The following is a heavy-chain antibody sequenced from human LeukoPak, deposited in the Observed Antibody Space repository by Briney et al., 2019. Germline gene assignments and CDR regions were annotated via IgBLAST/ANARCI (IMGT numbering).Heavy chain of an antibody. CDR2: IRYDGSNK. V-gene: IGHV3-30*02. D-gene: IGHD6-13*01. CDR1: GFTFSSYG. Sequence: GWSLRLSCAASGFTFSSYGMHWVRQAPGKGLEWVAFIRYDGSNKYYADSVKGRFTISRDNSKNTLYLQMNSLRAEDTAVYYCAKTPYSPDYFDYWGQGTLVTVSS. J-gene: IGHJ4*02. CDR3: AKTPYSPDYFDY.